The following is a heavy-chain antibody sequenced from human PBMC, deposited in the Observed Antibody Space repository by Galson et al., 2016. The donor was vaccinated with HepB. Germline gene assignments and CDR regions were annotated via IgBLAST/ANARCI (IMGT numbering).Heavy chain of an antibody. Sequence: SLRLSCAASGFSINTYWMHWVHQAPGKGLVWVSRINSDGSSTNYADSVKGRFTISRGNAKNTLYLQMNSLRAEDTAVYYCASIRVGATLVGAFDIWGQGTMVTVSS. CDR3: ASIRVGATLVGAFDI. D-gene: IGHD1-26*01. J-gene: IGHJ3*02. CDR2: INSDGSST. CDR1: GFSINTYW. V-gene: IGHV3-74*01.